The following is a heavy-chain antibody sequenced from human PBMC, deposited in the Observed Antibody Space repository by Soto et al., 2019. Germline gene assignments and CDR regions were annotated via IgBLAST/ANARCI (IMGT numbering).Heavy chain of an antibody. CDR1: GFTFSSYA. J-gene: IGHJ6*02. D-gene: IGHD1-26*01. V-gene: IGHV3-9*01. Sequence: VQLVESGGGVVQPGRSLRLSCAASGFTFSSYAMHWVRQAPGKGLEWVSGISWNSGSIGYADSVKARFTISRDNAKHSRYLQMNSLRAEDTAFYYCAKDISGRGSFYYYYGLDVWGQGTSVTVS. CDR2: ISWNSGSI. CDR3: AKDISGRGSFYYYYGLDV.